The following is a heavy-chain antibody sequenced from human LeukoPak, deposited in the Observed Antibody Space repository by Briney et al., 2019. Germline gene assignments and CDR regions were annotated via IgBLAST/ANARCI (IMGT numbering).Heavy chain of an antibody. D-gene: IGHD3-10*01. V-gene: IGHV3-48*04. J-gene: IGHJ6*03. Sequence: GGSLRLSCAASGFTFTEYSIIWVRQAPGKGLEWVSFISDISDGSSTIHYADSVKGRFAISRDNAERSVYLQMNSLRADDTAVYYCARVRGPTLKTCYMDVWGTGTTVTVSS. CDR2: ISDISDGSSTI. CDR3: ARVRGPTLKTCYMDV. CDR1: GFTFTEYS.